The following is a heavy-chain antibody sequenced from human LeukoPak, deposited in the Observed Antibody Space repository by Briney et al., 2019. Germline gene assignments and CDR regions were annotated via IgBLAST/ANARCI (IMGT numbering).Heavy chain of an antibody. CDR2: IKEDGSEK. CDR3: ARATASNWFDP. Sequence: GGSLRLSCAASGFTYSAYWVSWVRQAPGKGLEWVANIKEDGSEKYYVDSVKGRFTISRDNAKNSLYLQMNSLRAEDTAVYYCARATASNWFDPWGQGTLVTVSS. V-gene: IGHV3-7*01. D-gene: IGHD2-21*01. CDR1: GFTYSAYW. J-gene: IGHJ5*02.